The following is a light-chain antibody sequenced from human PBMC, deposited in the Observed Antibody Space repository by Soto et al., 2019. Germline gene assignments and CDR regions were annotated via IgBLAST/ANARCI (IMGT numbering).Light chain of an antibody. J-gene: IGKJ4*01. V-gene: IGKV3-11*01. CDR3: QQRSKWPST. Sequence: EIVLTQSPVTLSLSPGERATLSCRASQSVSSYLAWYQQKPGQAPRLLIYDASKRATCIPARFSGSGSGTDFTLTLSSLEPEDFAVYYCQQRSKWPSTFVGGTKVEIK. CDR1: QSVSSY. CDR2: DAS.